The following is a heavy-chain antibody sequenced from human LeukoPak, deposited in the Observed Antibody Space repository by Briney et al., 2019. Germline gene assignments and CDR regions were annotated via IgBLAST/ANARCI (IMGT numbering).Heavy chain of an antibody. CDR3: ARDSGIAAAGTVHYYYYYMDV. D-gene: IGHD6-13*01. Sequence: GASVKVSCKASGGTFSSYAISWVRQAPGQGLEWMGGNIPIFGTANYAQKFQGRVTITADKSTSTAYMELSSLRSEDTAVYYCARDSGIAAAGTVHYYYYYMDVWGKGTTVTVSS. J-gene: IGHJ6*03. V-gene: IGHV1-69*06. CDR1: GGTFSSYA. CDR2: NIPIFGTA.